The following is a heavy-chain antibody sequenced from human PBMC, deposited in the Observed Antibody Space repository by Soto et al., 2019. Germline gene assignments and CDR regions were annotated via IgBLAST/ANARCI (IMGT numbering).Heavy chain of an antibody. CDR1: GYSFTSYA. J-gene: IGHJ4*02. V-gene: IGHV1-3*01. Sequence: ASVKVSCKASGYSFTSYAMHWVRQAPGQRLEWMGWINAGNGNTKYSQKFQGRVTITRDTSASTAYMELSSLRSEDTAVYYCASSFTEPAAIGYWGQGTLVTVSS. CDR3: ASSFTEPAAIGY. CDR2: INAGNGNT. D-gene: IGHD2-2*02.